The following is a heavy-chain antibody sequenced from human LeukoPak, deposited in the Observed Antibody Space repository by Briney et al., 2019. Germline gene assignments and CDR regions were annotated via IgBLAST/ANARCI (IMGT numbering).Heavy chain of an antibody. CDR1: GFTFDDYA. Sequence: GGSLRLSCAASGFTFDDYAMHWVRQAPGKGLEWVSLISWDGGSTYYADSVKGRFTISRDNSKNSLYLQMNSLRAEDTAVYYCARGGSPFSQWGQGTLVTVSS. J-gene: IGHJ4*02. CDR2: ISWDGGST. CDR3: ARGGSPFSQ. V-gene: IGHV3-43D*03.